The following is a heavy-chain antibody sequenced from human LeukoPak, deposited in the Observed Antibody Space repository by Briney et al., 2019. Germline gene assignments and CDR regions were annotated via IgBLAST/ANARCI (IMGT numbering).Heavy chain of an antibody. CDR1: GFAFSTYG. V-gene: IGHV3-33*01. Sequence: GGSLRLSCAASGFAFSTYGMHWVRQAPGKGLEWVAVIWNDGSNAYYADSVKGRFSISRDNSKNMVYLQMNSLRAEDTAVFYCARDLKWGYIGARGQGTLVTVSS. D-gene: IGHD2-15*01. J-gene: IGHJ4*02. CDR2: IWNDGSNA. CDR3: ARDLKWGYIGA.